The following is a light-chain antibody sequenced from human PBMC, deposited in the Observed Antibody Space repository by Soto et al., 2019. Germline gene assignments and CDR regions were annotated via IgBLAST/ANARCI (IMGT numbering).Light chain of an antibody. J-gene: IGKJ1*01. Sequence: DIQMTQSPSTLPASVGDRVTITCRASQRISTWLAWYQQKSGKAPKLLVSDASSFESGVPSRFSGSGSGTEFTLTISNLQPDDFATYYCQQYKTYSRTFGQGTKVEVK. CDR1: QRISTW. CDR2: DAS. CDR3: QQYKTYSRT. V-gene: IGKV1-5*01.